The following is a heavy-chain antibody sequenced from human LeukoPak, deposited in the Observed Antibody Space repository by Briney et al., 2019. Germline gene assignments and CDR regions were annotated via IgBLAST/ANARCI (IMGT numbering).Heavy chain of an antibody. J-gene: IGHJ4*02. CDR3: ARGTYYDFWSGYYMMYYFDC. Sequence: SETLSLTCAVYGGSFSGYYWSWIRQPPGKGLEWIGEINHSGSTNYNPSLKSRVTISVDTSKNQFSLKLSSVTAADTAVYYCARGTYYDFWSGYYMMYYFDCWGQGTLVTVSS. CDR1: GGSFSGYY. D-gene: IGHD3-3*01. V-gene: IGHV4-34*01. CDR2: INHSGST.